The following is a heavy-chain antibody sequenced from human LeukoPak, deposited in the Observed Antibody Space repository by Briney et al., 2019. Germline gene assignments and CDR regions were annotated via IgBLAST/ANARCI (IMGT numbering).Heavy chain of an antibody. J-gene: IGHJ6*02. D-gene: IGHD6-13*01. CDR2: IHYTGNT. CDR1: GGSLNSGDYY. Sequence: SQTLSLTCTVSGGSLNSGDYYWSWIRQPPGRRLEWIGYIHYTGNTYYNPSLKNRVTISADTSKNQFSLTLSSVTAADTAVYYCARESERTASGSSYYHYYGMDVWGQGTTVTVSS. V-gene: IGHV4-30-4*01. CDR3: ARESERTASGSSYYHYYGMDV.